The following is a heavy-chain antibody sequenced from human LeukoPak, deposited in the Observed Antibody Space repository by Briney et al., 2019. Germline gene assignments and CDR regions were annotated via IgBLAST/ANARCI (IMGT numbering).Heavy chain of an antibody. CDR1: GFTFSSYA. D-gene: IGHD3-3*01. CDR3: AKAGITIFGVVTDGDYFDY. CDR2: ISGSGGST. V-gene: IGHV3-23*01. Sequence: GRSLRLSCAASGFTFSSYAMSSVRQAPGKGLEWLSAISGSGGSTYYADSVKGRFTISRDNSKNTLYLQMNSLRAEDTAVYYCAKAGITIFGVVTDGDYFDYWGQGTLVTVSS. J-gene: IGHJ4*02.